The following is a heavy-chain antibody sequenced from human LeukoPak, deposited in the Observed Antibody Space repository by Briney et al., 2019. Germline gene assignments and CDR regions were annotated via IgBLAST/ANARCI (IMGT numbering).Heavy chain of an antibody. J-gene: IGHJ4*02. Sequence: SVKVSCKASGGTFSSYAISWVRQAPGQGLEWMGGIIPIFGTANYAQKFQGRVTITADESTSTAYMELSSLRSEDTAVYYCAREAAALYYFDYCGQGTLVTVSS. V-gene: IGHV1-69*13. CDR2: IIPIFGTA. D-gene: IGHD6-13*01. CDR3: AREAAALYYFDY. CDR1: GGTFSSYA.